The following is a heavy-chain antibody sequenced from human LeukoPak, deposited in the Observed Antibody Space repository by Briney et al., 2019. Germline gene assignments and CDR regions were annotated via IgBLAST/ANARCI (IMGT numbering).Heavy chain of an antibody. CDR3: ARDVSFYYYRSGSRAPGYYYGMDV. Sequence: GGSLRLSCAASGFTFSSYAMHWVRQAPGKGLEWVAVISYDGSNKYYADSVKGRFTISRDNSKNTLYLQMNSLRAEDTAVCYCARDVSFYYYRSGSRAPGYYYGMDVWGQGTTVTVSS. CDR2: ISYDGSNK. V-gene: IGHV3-30-3*01. J-gene: IGHJ6*02. CDR1: GFTFSSYA. D-gene: IGHD3-10*01.